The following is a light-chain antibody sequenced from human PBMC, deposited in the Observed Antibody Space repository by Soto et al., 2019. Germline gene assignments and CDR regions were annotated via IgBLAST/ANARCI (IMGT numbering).Light chain of an antibody. J-gene: IGKJ5*01. CDR2: GAS. CDR3: QQYGRSLIT. V-gene: IGKV3-20*01. CDR1: QSVSSSY. Sequence: EIVLTQSPGTLSLSPGERATLSCRASQSVSSSYLAWYQQKPGQAPRLLIFGASSRATGILDRFSGSGSGTDLTLTIRRMEPEHSTVYYCQQYGRSLITFGQGTRLEIK.